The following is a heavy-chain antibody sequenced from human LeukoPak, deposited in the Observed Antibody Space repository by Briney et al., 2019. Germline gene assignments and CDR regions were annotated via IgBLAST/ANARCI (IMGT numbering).Heavy chain of an antibody. CDR2: IIPIFGTA. D-gene: IGHD6-19*01. J-gene: IGHJ6*03. Sequence: GASVKVSCKASGGTFSSYAISWVRQAPGQGLEWMGGIIPIFGTANYAQKFQGRVTITTDESTSTAYMELSSLRSEDTAVYYCASTSSGWYGGSYYYMDVWGKGTTVTVSS. V-gene: IGHV1-69*05. CDR1: GGTFSSYA. CDR3: ASTSSGWYGGSYYYMDV.